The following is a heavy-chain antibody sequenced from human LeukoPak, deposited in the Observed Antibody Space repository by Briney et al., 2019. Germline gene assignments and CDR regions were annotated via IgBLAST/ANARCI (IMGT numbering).Heavy chain of an antibody. V-gene: IGHV4-59*01. D-gene: IGHD5-18*01. CDR3: ARVRELWSVTYFDY. Sequence: SETLSLTCTVSGGSISSYYWSWIPQPPGKGLEWIGYIYYSGSTNYNPSLKSRVTISVDTSKNQFSLKLSSVTAADTAVYYCARVRELWSVTYFDYWGQGTLVTVSS. CDR1: GGSISSYY. CDR2: IYYSGST. J-gene: IGHJ4*02.